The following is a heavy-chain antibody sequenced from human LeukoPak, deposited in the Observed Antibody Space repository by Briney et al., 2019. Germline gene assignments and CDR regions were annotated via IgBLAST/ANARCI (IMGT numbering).Heavy chain of an antibody. CDR2: IYTSGTT. D-gene: IGHD3-10*01. Sequence: PSETLSLTCTVSGGSISNYYWSWIRQPAGKGLEWIGRIYTSGTTHYNPSLKSRVTMSVDTSKNQFSLNLSSVTAADTAVYYCARDLWGSGIDNWGQGTLVTVSS. CDR3: ARDLWGSGIDN. J-gene: IGHJ4*02. V-gene: IGHV4-4*07. CDR1: GGSISNYY.